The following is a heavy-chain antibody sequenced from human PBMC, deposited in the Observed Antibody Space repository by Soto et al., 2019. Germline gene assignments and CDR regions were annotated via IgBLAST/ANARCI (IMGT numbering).Heavy chain of an antibody. D-gene: IGHD6-19*01. CDR2: MNPNSGNT. CDR1: GYTFTSYD. V-gene: IGHV1-8*01. J-gene: IGHJ5*02. CDR3: ARGPVVAVAGSYNSSDP. Sequence: RASVKVYCKASGYTFTSYDINWVRQATGQGLEWMGWMNPNSGNTGYAQKFQGRVTMTRNTSISTAYMELSSLRSEDTAVYYCARGPVVAVAGSYNSSDPWGQGTLVTVSS.